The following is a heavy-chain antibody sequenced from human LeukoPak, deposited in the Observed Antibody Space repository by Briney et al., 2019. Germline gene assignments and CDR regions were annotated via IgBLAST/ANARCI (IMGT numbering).Heavy chain of an antibody. Sequence: SGGSLRLSCAASGFTFSRYSMNWVRQAPGKGLEWVSSISTVSRYIYYADSVKGRFTISRDNAKSLLYLQMNNLRAEDTAVYYCARVIEDSGSYFCDYWGQGTLVTVSS. CDR3: ARVIEDSGSYFCDY. CDR2: ISTVSRYI. V-gene: IGHV3-21*06. J-gene: IGHJ4*02. CDR1: GFTFSRYS. D-gene: IGHD1-26*01.